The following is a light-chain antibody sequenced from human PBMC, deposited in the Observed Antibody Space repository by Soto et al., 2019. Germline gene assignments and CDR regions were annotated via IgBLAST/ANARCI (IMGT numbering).Light chain of an antibody. CDR2: DVS. J-gene: IGLJ2*01. Sequence: QSALTQPASVSGSPGQSITISCTGTSSDVGGYNYVSWYQQHPGKAPKLMIYDVSSRPSGVSNRFSGSKSGNTASLTISGLLSEDEADYSCTSYTPNKTPLFGGGTQLTVL. CDR3: TSYTPNKTPL. CDR1: SSDVGGYNY. V-gene: IGLV2-14*03.